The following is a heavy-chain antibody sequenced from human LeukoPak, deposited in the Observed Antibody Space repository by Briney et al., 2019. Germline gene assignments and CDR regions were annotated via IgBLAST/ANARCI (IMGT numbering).Heavy chain of an antibody. CDR2: IYYSGST. CDR3: ARRGYYYDSSGYDDAFDI. J-gene: IGHJ3*02. V-gene: IGHV4-39*01. D-gene: IGHD3-22*01. CDR1: GGSISSSSYY. Sequence: PSETLSLTCTVSGGSISSSSYYWGWIRQPSGKGLEWIGSIYYSGSTYYNPSLKSRVTISVDTSKNQFSLKLSSVTAADTAVYYCARRGYYYDSSGYDDAFDIWGQGTMVTVSS.